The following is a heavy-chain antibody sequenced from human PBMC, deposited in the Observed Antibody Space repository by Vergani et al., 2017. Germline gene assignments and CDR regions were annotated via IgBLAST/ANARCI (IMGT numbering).Heavy chain of an antibody. V-gene: IGHV1-69*12. D-gene: IGHD3-10*01. CDR2: IIPIFGTA. J-gene: IGHJ4*02. CDR3: ARGGGSGSYYNAHFDY. CDR1: GGTFSSYA. Sequence: QVQLVQSGAEVKKPGSSVKVSCKASGGTFSSYAISWVRQAPGQGLEWMGGIIPIFGTANYAQKFKGRVTVTADESTSTAYMELSSLRSEDTAVYYCARGGGSGSYYNAHFDYWGQGTLVTVSS.